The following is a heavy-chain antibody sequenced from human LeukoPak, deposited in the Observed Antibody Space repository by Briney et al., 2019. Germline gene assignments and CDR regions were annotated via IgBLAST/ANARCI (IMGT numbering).Heavy chain of an antibody. J-gene: IGHJ6*03. V-gene: IGHV3-48*04. Sequence: GWSLSLSCAASRFTFSSYGMSWVRQAPGKGGEWVSYISSSGSTIYYADSVKGRFTISRDNAKNSLYLQMNSLRAEDTAVYYCARDHRGYGDYGSSYYYYMDVWGKGTTVTVSS. CDR3: ARDHRGYGDYGSSYYYYMDV. CDR1: RFTFSSYG. CDR2: ISSSGSTI. D-gene: IGHD4-17*01.